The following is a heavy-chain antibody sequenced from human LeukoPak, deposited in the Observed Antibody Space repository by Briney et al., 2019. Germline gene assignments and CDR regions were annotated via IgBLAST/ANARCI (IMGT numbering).Heavy chain of an antibody. CDR1: GGSISSYY. J-gene: IGHJ5*02. V-gene: IGHV4-4*07. CDR2: IYTSGGT. Sequence: SETLSLTCTVSGGSISSYYWSWIRQPAGKGLEWIGRIYTSGGTNYNPSLKSRVTMSVNTSKNQFSLKLSSVTAADTAVYYCARGGQRGYCSSSSCYAFDHWGQGTLVTVSS. CDR3: ARGGQRGYCSSSSCYAFDH. D-gene: IGHD2-2*01.